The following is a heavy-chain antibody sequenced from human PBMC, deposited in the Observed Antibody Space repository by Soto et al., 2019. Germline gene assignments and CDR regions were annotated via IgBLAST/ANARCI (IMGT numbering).Heavy chain of an antibody. J-gene: IGHJ4*02. CDR3: ARKVVVKDY. CDR1: GESFSGYI. D-gene: IGHD3-22*01. Sequence: SETLSLTCDVYGESFSGYIWTWIRQTPGKGLQWIRQINHSGSAKYNPSLKIRVTISVHTSKSQFSLELSSVSASDTAVYYCARKVVVKDYWGQGTLVTVSS. V-gene: IGHV4-34*01. CDR2: INHSGSA.